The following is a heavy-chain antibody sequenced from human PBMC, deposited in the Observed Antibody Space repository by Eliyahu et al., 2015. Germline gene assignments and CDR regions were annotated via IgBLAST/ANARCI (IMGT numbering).Heavy chain of an antibody. Sequence: QVQLVESGGGVVQPGRSLRLSXAXXGFTFRNYGMHWVRQAPGKGLEWVAVIWYDGSNKDYADSVKGRFTISRDNSKNTLYLQMNSLRAEDTAVYYCATDDSSGKPYGNWGQGTLVTVXT. D-gene: IGHD3-22*01. J-gene: IGHJ4*02. CDR2: IWYDGSNK. CDR3: ATDDSSGKPYGN. CDR1: GFTFRNYG. V-gene: IGHV3-33*01.